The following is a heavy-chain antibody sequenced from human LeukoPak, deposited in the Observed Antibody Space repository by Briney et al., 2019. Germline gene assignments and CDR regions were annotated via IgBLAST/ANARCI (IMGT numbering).Heavy chain of an antibody. D-gene: IGHD2-15*01. CDR3: ARGRGSRYSVDYYYGMDV. CDR2: INHSGST. Sequence: SETLSLTCVFYGGSFSGYYWSWIRQPPGKGLEWIGEINHSGSTNYNPSLKSRVTISVDTSKNQFSLKLSSVTAADTAVYYCARGRGSRYSVDYYYGMDVWGQGTTVTVSS. J-gene: IGHJ6*02. V-gene: IGHV4-34*01. CDR1: GGSFSGYY.